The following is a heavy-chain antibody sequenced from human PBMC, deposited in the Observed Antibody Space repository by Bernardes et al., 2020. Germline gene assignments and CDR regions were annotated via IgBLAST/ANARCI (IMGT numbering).Heavy chain of an antibody. D-gene: IGHD2-8*01. CDR3: ERRGVEALFDP. CDR2: IYYSGST. V-gene: IGHV4-59*01. J-gene: IGHJ5*02. Sequence: SETLSLTCTVSGGSISSYYWSWIRQPPGKGLEWIGYIYYSGSTNYNPSLKIRVTISVDTSKNQFSLKLSSVTAADTALYYCERRGVEALFDPWGHGTTVTVSS. CDR1: GGSISSYY.